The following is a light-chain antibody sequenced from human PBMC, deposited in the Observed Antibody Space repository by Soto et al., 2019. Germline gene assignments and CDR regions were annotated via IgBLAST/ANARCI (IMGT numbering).Light chain of an antibody. CDR3: QSYDSSLRAVV. CDR1: SSNIGAGYD. Sequence: QSVVTQPPSVSGAPGQRVTISCTGNSSNIGAGYDVHWYQQLPGTAPKLLIYGNSNRPSGVPDRFSGSKSGTSASLAITGLQAEDAANYYCQSYDSSLRAVVFGGGTKLTVL. V-gene: IGLV1-40*01. CDR2: GNS. J-gene: IGLJ2*01.